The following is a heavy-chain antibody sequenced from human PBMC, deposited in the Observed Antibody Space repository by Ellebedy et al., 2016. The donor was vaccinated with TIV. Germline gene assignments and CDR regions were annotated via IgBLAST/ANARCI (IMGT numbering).Heavy chain of an antibody. J-gene: IGHJ4*02. CDR2: ISAYNGNT. D-gene: IGHD1-14*01. CDR1: GFTFTNYG. V-gene: IGHV1-18*04. Sequence: ASVKVSCKASGFTFTNYGITWVRQAPGQGLEWMGWISAYNGNTKYAHKLQDRITLTTDTSTSTAYMELRSLRSDDTAVYYCARLRRTGYFFDYWGQGTLITVSS. CDR3: ARLRRTGYFFDY.